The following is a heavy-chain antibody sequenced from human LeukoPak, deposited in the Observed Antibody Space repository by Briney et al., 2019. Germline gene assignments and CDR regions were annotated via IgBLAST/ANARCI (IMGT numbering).Heavy chain of an antibody. J-gene: IGHJ6*02. CDR3: AKEIHEVYYYGPDV. V-gene: IGHV3-23*01. CDR1: GFTFSNYA. CDR2: IYGANA. Sequence: PGGSLRLSCAASGFTFSNYAMNWVRQPPGKGPEWVSTIYGANAFYADSVRGRFTISRDNSKNMLYLHMISLRVEDTAIYYCAKEIHEVYYYGPDVWGQGTTVTVSS.